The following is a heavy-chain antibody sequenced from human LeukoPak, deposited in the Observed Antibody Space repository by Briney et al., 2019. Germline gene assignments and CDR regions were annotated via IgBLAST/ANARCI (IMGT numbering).Heavy chain of an antibody. J-gene: IGHJ4*02. V-gene: IGHV3-7*01. CDR2: IKQDGSEK. D-gene: IGHD3-9*01. CDR3: ASQPYYDILTGYSHFDY. CDR1: GFTFSSYW. Sequence: GGSLRLSCAASGFTFSSYWMSWVRQAPGKGLEWVANIKQDGSEKYYVDSVKGRFTISRDNAKNSLYLQMNSLRAEDTAVYYCASQPYYDILTGYSHFDYWGQGTLVTVSS.